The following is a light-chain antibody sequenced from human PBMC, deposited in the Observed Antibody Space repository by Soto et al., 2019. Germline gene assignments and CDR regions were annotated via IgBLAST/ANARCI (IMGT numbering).Light chain of an antibody. Sequence: EIVLTQSPVTLSVSTGERATLSCRASQSVGNKLGWYQQRTGQAPRLLIIGASTRATGVPAKFSGSGSGTEFSLTINNLQSEDSAIYSCHQYASWSPLTFDHGTRVEIK. V-gene: IGKV3-15*01. CDR1: QSVGNK. J-gene: IGKJ5*01. CDR3: HQYASWSPLT. CDR2: GAS.